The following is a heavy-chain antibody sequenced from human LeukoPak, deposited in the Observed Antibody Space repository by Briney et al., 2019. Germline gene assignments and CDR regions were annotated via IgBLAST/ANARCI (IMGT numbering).Heavy chain of an antibody. CDR3: ATSGLSRFGF. CDR2: FSGSGGST. D-gene: IGHD2/OR15-2a*01. J-gene: IGHJ4*02. Sequence: GGSLRLSCAASGFTLSSYEMNWVRQAPGKGLEWVSAFSGSGGSTYYADSVKGRFTISRDNSKNTLYLQMNSLRAEDTAVYYCATSGLSRFGFWGQGTLVTVSS. CDR1: GFTLSSYE. V-gene: IGHV3-23*01.